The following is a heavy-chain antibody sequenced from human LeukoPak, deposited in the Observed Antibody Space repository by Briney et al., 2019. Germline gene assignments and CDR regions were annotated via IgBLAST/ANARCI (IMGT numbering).Heavy chain of an antibody. Sequence: PGGSLRLSCAASGFTFSSYAMSWVRQAPGKGLEWVSAISGSGGSTYYADSVKGRFTISRDNSKNTLYLQMNSLRAEDTAVYYCAKQGELSLRYYYYYMDVCGKGTTVTVSS. J-gene: IGHJ6*03. CDR2: ISGSGGST. D-gene: IGHD3-16*02. CDR1: GFTFSSYA. V-gene: IGHV3-23*01. CDR3: AKQGELSLRYYYYYMDV.